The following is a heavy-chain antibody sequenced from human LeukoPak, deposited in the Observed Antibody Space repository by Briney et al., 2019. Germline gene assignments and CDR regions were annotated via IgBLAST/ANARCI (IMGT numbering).Heavy chain of an antibody. CDR3: AKDRKWSYYGFDY. V-gene: IGHV3-30*18. CDR1: KFTFSDYG. CDR2: ISHDGSNK. D-gene: IGHD3-10*01. Sequence: SGGSLRLSCAASKFTFSDYGMHWVRQAPGKGLEWVAIISHDGSNKYYADSAKGRFTISRDNSKNTLYLEMNSLRVEDTAVYYCAKDRKWSYYGFDYWGQGTLVTVSS. J-gene: IGHJ4*02.